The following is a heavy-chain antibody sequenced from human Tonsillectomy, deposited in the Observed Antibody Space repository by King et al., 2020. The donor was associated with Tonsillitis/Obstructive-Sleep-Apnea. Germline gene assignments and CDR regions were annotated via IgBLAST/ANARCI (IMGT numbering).Heavy chain of an antibody. CDR2: ISWNSGNI. V-gene: IGHV3-9*01. Sequence: VQLVESGGGLVQSGRSLRLSCAASGFAFDDYAMHWVRQAPGKGLEWVSSISWNSGNIVYADSVKGRFTISRDNAKNSLYLQMNSLRAEDTALYYCGKDRLTQWYYFYTDVWGKGITVTVSS. CDR1: GFAFDDYA. CDR3: GKDRLTQWYYFYTDV. D-gene: IGHD6-19*01. J-gene: IGHJ6*03.